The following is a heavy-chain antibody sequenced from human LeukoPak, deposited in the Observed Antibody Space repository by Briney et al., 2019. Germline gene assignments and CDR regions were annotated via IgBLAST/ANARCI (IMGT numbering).Heavy chain of an antibody. CDR2: INPSGSST. V-gene: IGHV1-46*01. D-gene: IGHD3-16*01. CDR3: ARDTSEGDYAWWFDP. CDR1: GYTFTSYY. J-gene: IGHJ5*02. Sequence: ASVKVSCKASGYTFTSYYMHWVRQATGQGLEWMGLINPSGSSTSYAQKFQGRLSLTRDMSTSTDYMELSSLRSEDTAVYFCARDTSEGDYAWWFDPWGQGTLVTVAS.